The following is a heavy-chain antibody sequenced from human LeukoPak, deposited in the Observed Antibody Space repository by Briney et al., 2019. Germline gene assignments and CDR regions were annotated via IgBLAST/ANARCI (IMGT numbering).Heavy chain of an antibody. CDR2: ISGSGGST. Sequence: GGSLRLSCAASGFTFNNYAMTWVRQTPGKGLEWVSAISGSGGSTYYADSVKGRFTISRDNSKNTLYLQMNSLRAEDTAVYYCAKDSPRRYCSSTSCPNWFDPWGQGTLVTVSS. CDR3: AKDSPRRYCSSTSCPNWFDP. V-gene: IGHV3-23*01. J-gene: IGHJ5*02. D-gene: IGHD2-2*01. CDR1: GFTFNNYA.